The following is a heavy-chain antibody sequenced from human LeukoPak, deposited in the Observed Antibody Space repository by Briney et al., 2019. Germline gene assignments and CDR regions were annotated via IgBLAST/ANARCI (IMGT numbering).Heavy chain of an antibody. J-gene: IGHJ4*02. CDR3: AREVHADYDFWSAPLSYFDY. CDR2: IYYTGST. V-gene: IGHV4-31*03. CDR1: GDSISSGGYF. Sequence: PSQTLSLTCTVSGDSISSGGYFWSWIRQHPGKGLEWIGYIYYTGSTYYNPSLKSRVTISVDTSKNQFSLKLSSVTAADTAVYYCAREVHADYDFWSAPLSYFDYWGQGTLVTVSS. D-gene: IGHD3-3*01.